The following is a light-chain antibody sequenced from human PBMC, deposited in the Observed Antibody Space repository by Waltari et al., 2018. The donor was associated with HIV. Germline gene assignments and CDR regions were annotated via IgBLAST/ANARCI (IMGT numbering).Light chain of an antibody. CDR2: AAS. CDR1: QPISSW. V-gene: IGKV1D-12*01. Sequence: TQMTQSPSSVSASVGDRVTITCRTSQPISSWLASYQQKPGKAPELLIYAASSVQSWVPSRFSGSGSGTDFTLTISSLQPEDCATYYCQQTDSFPYTFGQGTKLRIK. J-gene: IGKJ2*01. CDR3: QQTDSFPYT.